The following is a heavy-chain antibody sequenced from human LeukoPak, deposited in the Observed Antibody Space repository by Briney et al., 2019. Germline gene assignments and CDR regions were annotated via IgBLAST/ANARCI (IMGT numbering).Heavy chain of an antibody. V-gene: IGHV4-30-4*01. CDR1: GGSISSGDYY. D-gene: IGHD3-9*01. CDR3: ARGGRYFDWLYGMDV. Sequence: SQTLSLTCTVSGGSISSGDYYWSWIRQPPGKGLEWIGYIYYSGSTYYNPSLKSRVTISVDTSKNQFSLKLSSVTDADTAVYYCARGGRYFDWLYGMDVWGQGTTVTVSS. J-gene: IGHJ6*02. CDR2: IYYSGST.